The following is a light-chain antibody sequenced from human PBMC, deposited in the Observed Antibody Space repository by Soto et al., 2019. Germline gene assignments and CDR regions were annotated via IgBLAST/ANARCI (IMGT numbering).Light chain of an antibody. CDR2: KAS. Sequence: DIQMTQSPSTPSGSVGDRVTITCRASQTISSWLAWYQQKPGKAPKLLIYKASTLKSGVPSRFSGSGSGTEFTLTISSLQPDDFATYYCQHYNSYSEAFGLGTKVELK. CDR3: QHYNSYSEA. J-gene: IGKJ1*01. CDR1: QTISSW. V-gene: IGKV1-5*03.